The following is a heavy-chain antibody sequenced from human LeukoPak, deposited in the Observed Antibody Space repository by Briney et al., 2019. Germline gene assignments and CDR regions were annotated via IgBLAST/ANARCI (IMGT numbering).Heavy chain of an antibody. CDR2: IRYDGSNK. CDR1: GFTFSRYG. Sequence: GGSLRLSCAASGFTFSRYGMHWVRQAPGKGLEWVAFIRYDGSNKYYADSVKGRFTISRDNSKNTLYLQMNSLRAEDTAVYYCAKATGSGSYYNGLRNPDYWGQGTLVTVSS. D-gene: IGHD3-10*01. V-gene: IGHV3-30*02. CDR3: AKATGSGSYYNGLRNPDY. J-gene: IGHJ4*02.